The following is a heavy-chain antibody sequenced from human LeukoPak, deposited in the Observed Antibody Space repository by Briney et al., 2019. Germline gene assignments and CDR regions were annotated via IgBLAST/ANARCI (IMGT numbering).Heavy chain of an antibody. J-gene: IGHJ5*02. Sequence: GASVKVSCKRSGYTFTNYALHWVRQAPGQRLEWMGWINAGNGNTKYSQKFQGRVTITRDTSASTAYMELSSLRSEDTAVYYCARDRRLLDGQVPWFDPWGQGTLVTVFS. CDR3: ARDRRLLDGQVPWFDP. CDR2: INAGNGNT. D-gene: IGHD1-1*01. CDR1: GYTFTNYA. V-gene: IGHV1-3*01.